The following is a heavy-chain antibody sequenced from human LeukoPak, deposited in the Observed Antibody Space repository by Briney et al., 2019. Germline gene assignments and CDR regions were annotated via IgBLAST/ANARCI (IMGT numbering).Heavy chain of an antibody. Sequence: KVSCKASGGTFSSYAISWVRQAPGRGLEWMGGIIPIFGTANYAQKFQGRVTITADESTSTAYMELSSLRSEDTAVYYCASHSSGYYYYHYWGQGTLVTVSS. D-gene: IGHD3-22*01. J-gene: IGHJ4*02. V-gene: IGHV1-69*01. CDR3: ASHSSGYYYYHY. CDR1: GGTFSSYA. CDR2: IIPIFGTA.